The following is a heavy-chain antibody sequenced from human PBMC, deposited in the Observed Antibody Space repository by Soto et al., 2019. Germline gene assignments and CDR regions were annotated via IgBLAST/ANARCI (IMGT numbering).Heavy chain of an antibody. CDR1: GGTFSSYT. D-gene: IGHD3-22*01. CDR3: ARITYYYDSSGYYYDY. Sequence: QVQLVQSGAEVKKPGSSVKVSCKASGGTFSSYTISWVRQAPGQGLEWMGRIIPILGIANYAQKFQGRVTITXXKXTXXAYMELSSLRSEDTAVYYCARITYYYDSSGYYYDYWGQGTLVTVSS. J-gene: IGHJ4*02. CDR2: IIPILGIA. V-gene: IGHV1-69*02.